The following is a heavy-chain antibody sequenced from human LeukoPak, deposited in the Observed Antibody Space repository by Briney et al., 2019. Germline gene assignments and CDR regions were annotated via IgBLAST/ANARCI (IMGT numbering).Heavy chain of an antibody. J-gene: IGHJ4*02. V-gene: IGHV3-30*03. Sequence: GGSLRLSCAASGFTFSSHGMHWVRQASGKGLEWVAVISDDGSNKYYTDSVKGRFTMSRDNSKNTLYLQMNSLRVEDTAVYYCARGHYYDSGGYYYPNYFDYWGQGTLVTVSS. D-gene: IGHD3-22*01. CDR3: ARGHYYDSGGYYYPNYFDY. CDR2: ISDDGSNK. CDR1: GFTFSSHG.